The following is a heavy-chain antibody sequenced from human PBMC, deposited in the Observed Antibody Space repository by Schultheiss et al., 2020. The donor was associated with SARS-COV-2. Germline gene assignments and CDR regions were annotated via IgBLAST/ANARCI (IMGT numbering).Heavy chain of an antibody. V-gene: IGHV3-11*06. J-gene: IGHJ6*02. CDR1: GFTFSDYY. CDR2: ISSSSSYT. Sequence: GGSLRLSCAASGFTFSDYYMSWIRQAPGKGLEWVSYISSSSSYTNYADSVKGRFTISRGNAKNSLYLQMNSLRAEDTAVYYCARVKDDYYYYYGMDVWGQGTTVTVSS. CDR3: ARVKDDYYYYYGMDV.